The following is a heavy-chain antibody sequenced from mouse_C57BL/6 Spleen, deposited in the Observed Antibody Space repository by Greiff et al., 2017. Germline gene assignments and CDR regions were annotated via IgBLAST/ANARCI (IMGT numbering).Heavy chain of an antibody. CDR3: ARNRAMDY. CDR1: GYTFTSYW. J-gene: IGHJ4*01. CDR2: IDPSASYT. Sequence: QVQLQQPGAELVMPGASVKLSCKASGYTFTSYWMHWVKQRPGQGLEWIGEIDPSASYTTYNQKFKGKSTLTVDKSSSTAYMQLSSLTSEDSAVYYCARNRAMDYWGQGTSVTVSS. V-gene: IGHV1-69*01.